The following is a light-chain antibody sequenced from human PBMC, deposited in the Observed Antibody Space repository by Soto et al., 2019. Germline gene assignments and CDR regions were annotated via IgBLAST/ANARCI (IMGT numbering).Light chain of an antibody. J-gene: IGKJ4*01. CDR2: GTS. V-gene: IGKV3-15*01. CDR3: QQYNDWPPLT. CDR1: QSVSSN. Sequence: IVMTQSPATLSVSPGGRATLSCRASQSVSSNLAWYQQKPGQAPRLLIYGTSTRATGVPARFSGSGSGTEFTLTISNLQSEDFAVYYCQQYNDWPPLTFGGGTKVDIK.